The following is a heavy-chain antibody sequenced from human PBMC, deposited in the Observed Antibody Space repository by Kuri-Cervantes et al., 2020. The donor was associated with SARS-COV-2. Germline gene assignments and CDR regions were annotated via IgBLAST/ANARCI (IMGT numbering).Heavy chain of an antibody. J-gene: IGHJ4*01. CDR2: VYYSGRT. Sequence: SETLSLTCTVSGGSIRGSSYYWGRFRQSPGKRLQWIGNVYYSGRTYYDPSLKSRVTISVDTSRNQFSLRLSSLTAADTAVYYCAKSGLGVSYYFDSWGHGTLVTVSS. CDR3: AKSGLGVSYYFDS. CDR1: GGSIRGSSYY. D-gene: IGHD5/OR15-5a*01. V-gene: IGHV4-39*01.